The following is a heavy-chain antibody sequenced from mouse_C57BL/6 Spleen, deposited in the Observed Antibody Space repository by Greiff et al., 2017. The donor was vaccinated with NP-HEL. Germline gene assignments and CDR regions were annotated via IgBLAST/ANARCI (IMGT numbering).Heavy chain of an antibody. Sequence: EVMLVESGGGLVKPGGSLKLSCAASGFTFSDYGMHWVRQAPEKGLEWVAYISSGSSTIYYADTVKGRFTISRDNAKNTLFLQMTSLRSEDTAMYYCARDSNYGRAWFAYWGQGTLVTVSA. V-gene: IGHV5-17*01. D-gene: IGHD2-5*01. CDR2: ISSGSSTI. CDR3: ARDSNYGRAWFAY. J-gene: IGHJ3*01. CDR1: GFTFSDYG.